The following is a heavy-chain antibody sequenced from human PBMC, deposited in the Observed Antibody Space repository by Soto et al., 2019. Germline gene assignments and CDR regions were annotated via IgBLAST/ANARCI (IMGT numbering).Heavy chain of an antibody. CDR1: GGSISSSSYY. D-gene: IGHD6-6*01. Sequence: QLQESGPGLVKPSETLSLTCTVSGGSISSSSYYWGWIRQPPGKGLEWIGSIYYSGSTYYNPSLKSRVTISVDTSKNQFSLKLSSVTAADTAVYYCARRLSIAARPVYYYYYGMDVWGQGTTVTVSS. V-gene: IGHV4-39*01. J-gene: IGHJ6*02. CDR3: ARRLSIAARPVYYYYYGMDV. CDR2: IYYSGST.